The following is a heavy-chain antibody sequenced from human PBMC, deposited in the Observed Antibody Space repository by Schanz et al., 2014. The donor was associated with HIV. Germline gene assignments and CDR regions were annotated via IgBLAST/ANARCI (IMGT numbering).Heavy chain of an antibody. Sequence: EVQLLESGGGLVQPGGSLRLSCAASGFAFSNYAMSWVRQAPGKGLEWVSSISGSGVSTFYAGSVKGRFAISRDKSKNTLYLQMNSLRVEDTAVYYCAKMARSVAANTNFDYRGQGTLVTVSS. D-gene: IGHD6-19*01. CDR3: AKMARSVAANTNFDY. CDR2: ISGSGVST. V-gene: IGHV3-23*01. J-gene: IGHJ4*02. CDR1: GFAFSNYA.